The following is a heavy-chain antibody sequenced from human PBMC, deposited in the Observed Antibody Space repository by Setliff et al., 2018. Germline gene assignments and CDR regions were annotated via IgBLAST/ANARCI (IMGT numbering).Heavy chain of an antibody. Sequence: LSLTCTVSGGAVKSHYWSWIRQTPEKGLEWIGFVFYSGDTRYNPSLKSRVTMSVDTSMNQFSLNLNSVTAADTAVYYCARDRTYYASGTYTRWFDYWGQGSLVTVSS. CDR1: GGAVKSHY. CDR3: ARDRTYYASGTYTRWFDY. CDR2: VFYSGDT. D-gene: IGHD3-10*01. V-gene: IGHV4-59*02. J-gene: IGHJ4*02.